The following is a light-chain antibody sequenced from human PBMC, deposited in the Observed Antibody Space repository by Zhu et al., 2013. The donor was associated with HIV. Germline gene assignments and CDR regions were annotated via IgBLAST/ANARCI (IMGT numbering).Light chain of an antibody. V-gene: IGKV3-15*01. Sequence: EIVLTQSPDTLSVSPGDRVTLSCRAGRDLKTNVAWYQQTPGRAPRLLVHDASMRATDVPARFIGSGSGTQFTLTIDSLQSEDFAVYFCLQYNNWPPITFGQGTRLEI. J-gene: IGKJ5*01. CDR2: DAS. CDR1: RDLKTN. CDR3: LQYNNWPPIT.